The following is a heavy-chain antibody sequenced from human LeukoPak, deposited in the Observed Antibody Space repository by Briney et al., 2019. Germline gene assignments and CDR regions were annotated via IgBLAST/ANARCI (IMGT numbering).Heavy chain of an antibody. CDR3: ARVMYGGKEGTFDY. CDR2: INPADSDT. CDR1: GYSFTNYW. Sequence: GESLQIYCKGSGYSFTNYWIGWVRQMPGKGLEWMGIINPADSDTRKSPAFHGQVTISADKSISTAYLQWSSLKAADSAMYYCARVMYGGKEGTFDYWGQGTLVTVSS. V-gene: IGHV5-51*01. J-gene: IGHJ4*02. D-gene: IGHD4-23*01.